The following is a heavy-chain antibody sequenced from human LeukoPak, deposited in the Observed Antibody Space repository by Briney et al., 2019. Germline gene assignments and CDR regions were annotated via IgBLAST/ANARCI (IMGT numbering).Heavy chain of an antibody. CDR3: ARLSAMDV. J-gene: IGHJ6*02. Sequence: GGSLRLSCAASRFAFSNYWMNWVRQAPGKGLEWVANIKEDGSEKYYVDSVKGRFTISRDNAKNSLYLQMNSLRAEDTAVYYCARLSAMDVWGQGTTVTVSS. CDR1: RFAFSNYW. D-gene: IGHD2/OR15-2a*01. V-gene: IGHV3-7*01. CDR2: IKEDGSEK.